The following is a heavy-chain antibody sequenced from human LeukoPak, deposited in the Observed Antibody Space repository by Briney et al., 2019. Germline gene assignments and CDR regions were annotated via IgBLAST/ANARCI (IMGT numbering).Heavy chain of an antibody. Sequence: PGGSLRLSCAASGFTFSSYTMNWVRQAPGKGLEWVSSISSSSSTTHYADSVEGRFTISRDNAKNSLYLQTNSLRAEDTAVYYCARDLRRFAAYYFDYWGQGTLVTVSS. V-gene: IGHV3-21*01. J-gene: IGHJ4*02. CDR2: ISSSSSTT. D-gene: IGHD5/OR15-5a*01. CDR1: GFTFSSYT. CDR3: ARDLRRFAAYYFDY.